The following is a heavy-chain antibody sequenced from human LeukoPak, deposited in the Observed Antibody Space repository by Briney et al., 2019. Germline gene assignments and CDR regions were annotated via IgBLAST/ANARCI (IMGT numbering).Heavy chain of an antibody. D-gene: IGHD3-16*02. CDR3: TRGYIS. J-gene: IGHJ4*02. V-gene: IGHV3-74*01. CDR1: GFTFSTSW. Sequence: GGSLRLSCAASGFTFSTSWMHWVRQVPGKGLMWVSHINPDGSNTSYADSVEGRFTVSRDNANNTLSLQMDSLSAEDTAVYYCTRGYISGGQGILVTVSS. CDR2: INPDGSNT.